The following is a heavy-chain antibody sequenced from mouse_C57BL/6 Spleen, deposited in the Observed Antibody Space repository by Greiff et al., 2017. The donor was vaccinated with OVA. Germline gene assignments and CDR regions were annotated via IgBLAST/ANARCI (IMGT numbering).Heavy chain of an antibody. J-gene: IGHJ1*03. CDR3: ASTTVVESSHFDV. CDR2: INPNNGGT. V-gene: IGHV1-26*01. Sequence: EVQLQQSGPELVKPGASVKISCKASGYTFTDYYMNWVKQSHGKSLEWIGDINPNNGGTSYNQKFKGKATLTVDKSSSTAYMELRSLTSEDSAVYYCASTTVVESSHFDVWGTGTTVTVSS. CDR1: GYTFTDYY. D-gene: IGHD1-1*01.